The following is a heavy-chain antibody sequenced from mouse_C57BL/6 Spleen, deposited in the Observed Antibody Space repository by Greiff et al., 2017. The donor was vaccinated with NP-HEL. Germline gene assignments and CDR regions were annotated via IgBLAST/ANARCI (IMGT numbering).Heavy chain of an antibody. J-gene: IGHJ1*03. Sequence: EVQGVESGEDLVKPGGSLKLSCAASGFTFSSYGMSWVRQTPDKRLEWVATISSGGSYTYYPDSVKGRFTISRDNAKNTLYLQMSSLKSEDTAMYYCTRQGYHYWYFDVWGTGTTVTVSS. V-gene: IGHV5-6*01. CDR2: ISSGGSYT. D-gene: IGHD2-2*01. CDR3: TRQGYHYWYFDV. CDR1: GFTFSSYG.